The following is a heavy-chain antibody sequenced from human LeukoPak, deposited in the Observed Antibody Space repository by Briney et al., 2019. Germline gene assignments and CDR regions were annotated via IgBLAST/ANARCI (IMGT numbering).Heavy chain of an antibody. CDR2: IYYSGST. CDR1: GGSISSGGYY. D-gene: IGHD3-3*01. Sequence: PSETLSLTCTVSGGSISSGGYYWSWIRQHPGKGLEWIGYIYYSGSTYYNPSLKSRVTISVDTSKNQFSLKLSSVTAADTALYYCARCTDFWGGYCYFDYWGQGALVTVSS. J-gene: IGHJ4*02. V-gene: IGHV4-31*03. CDR3: ARCTDFWGGYCYFDY.